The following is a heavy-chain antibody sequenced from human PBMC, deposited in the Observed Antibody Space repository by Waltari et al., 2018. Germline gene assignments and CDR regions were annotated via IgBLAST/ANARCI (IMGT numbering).Heavy chain of an antibody. J-gene: IGHJ5*02. CDR1: SYSLSSGHS. Sequence: QVQLQESGPGLVKPSETLSLTCTVSSYSLSSGHSWGWIRQPQGKGLEWIGSICHSGNTYYNPSLKSRVTISVDTSKNHFSLNLRSVTAADTAVYYCARAGYCSKTSCPEGGWFDPWGQGTLVTVSS. V-gene: IGHV4-38-2*02. CDR3: ARAGYCSKTSCPEGGWFDP. CDR2: ICHSGNT. D-gene: IGHD2-2*01.